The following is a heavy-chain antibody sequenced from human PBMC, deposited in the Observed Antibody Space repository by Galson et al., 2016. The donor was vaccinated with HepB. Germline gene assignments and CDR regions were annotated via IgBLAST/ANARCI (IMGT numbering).Heavy chain of an antibody. D-gene: IGHD4-17*01. CDR1: GFSFSSSW. Sequence: SLRLSCAASGFSFSSSWMHWVRQAPGKGLVWVSRIDRYGSSTGYADSVKGRFTISRDNARSLLYLQMYSLRVEDTAVYYCARDPGEGDGASTVIDIAYPLQSLPWG. CDR2: IDRYGSST. CDR3: ARDPGEGDGASTVIDIAYPLQSLP. V-gene: IGHV3-74*01. J-gene: IGHJ5*02.